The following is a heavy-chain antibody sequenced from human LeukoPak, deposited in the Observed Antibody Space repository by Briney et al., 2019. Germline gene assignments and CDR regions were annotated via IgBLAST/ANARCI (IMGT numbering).Heavy chain of an antibody. D-gene: IGHD3-22*01. CDR2: KHYSGST. J-gene: IGHJ3*02. CDR3: ARYGAYYYDSSGFDAFDI. V-gene: IGHV4-31*03. CDR1: GGSISNGLYY. Sequence: SETLSLTCTVSGGSISNGLYYWTWIRQHPGEGLEWIGYKHYSGSTYYNPSLKSRVTISVDTSKNQFSLKLSSVTAADTAVYYCARYGAYYYDSSGFDAFDIWGQGTMVTVSS.